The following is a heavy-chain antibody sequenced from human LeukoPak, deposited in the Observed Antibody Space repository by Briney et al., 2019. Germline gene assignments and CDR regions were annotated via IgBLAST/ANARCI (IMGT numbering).Heavy chain of an antibody. J-gene: IGHJ3*02. CDR3: ARSPPKHYGSGSYFPFDI. CDR2: IYHSGST. D-gene: IGHD3-10*01. CDR1: GYSISSGYY. V-gene: IGHV4-38-2*02. Sequence: SETLSLTCTVSGYSISSGYYWGWIRQPPGKGLEWIGSIYHSGSTYYNPSLKSRVTISVDTSKNQFSLKLSSVTAADTAVYYCARSPPKHYGSGSYFPFDIWGQGTMVTVSS.